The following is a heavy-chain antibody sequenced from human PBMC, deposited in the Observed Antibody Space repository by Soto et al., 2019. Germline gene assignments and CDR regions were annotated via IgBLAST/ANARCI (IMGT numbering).Heavy chain of an antibody. CDR2: IYTSGST. D-gene: IGHD3-22*01. V-gene: IGHV4-4*07. CDR3: ARGHYDSSGYYFDY. J-gene: IGHJ4*02. CDR1: GGSISSYY. Sequence: SETLSLTCTVSGGSISSYYWSWIRQPAGKGLEWIGCIYTSGSTNYNPSLKSRVTMSVDTSKNQFSLKLSSVTAADTAVYYCARGHYDSSGYYFDYWGQGTLVTVSS.